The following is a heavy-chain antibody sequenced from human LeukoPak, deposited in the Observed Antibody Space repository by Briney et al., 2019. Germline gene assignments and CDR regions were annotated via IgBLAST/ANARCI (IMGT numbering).Heavy chain of an antibody. CDR1: GFTFSSYA. CDR3: AKAIGYYDSEGPFDY. D-gene: IGHD3-22*01. V-gene: IGHV3-23*01. Sequence: GGSLRLSCAASGFTFSSYAMSWVRQAPGKGLEWVSGISGSGGSTYYADSVKGRFTISRDNSKNTLYLQMNSLRAEDTAVYYCAKAIGYYDSEGPFDYWGQGTLVTVSS. CDR2: ISGSGGST. J-gene: IGHJ4*02.